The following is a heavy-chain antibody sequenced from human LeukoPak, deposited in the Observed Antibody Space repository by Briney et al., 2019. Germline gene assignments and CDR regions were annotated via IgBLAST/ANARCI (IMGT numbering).Heavy chain of an antibody. V-gene: IGHV1-18*01. D-gene: IGHD3-16*01. CDR3: ARLLLKPGAYYFNY. CDR1: SYTFTSYG. CDR2: ISAYNGNT. J-gene: IGHJ4*02. Sequence: ASVKVSCKASSYTFTSYGISWVRQAPGQGLEWMGWISAYNGNTNYAQKLQGRVTMTTDTSTSTAYMELRSLRSDDTAVYYCARLLLKPGAYYFNYWGQGTLVTVSS.